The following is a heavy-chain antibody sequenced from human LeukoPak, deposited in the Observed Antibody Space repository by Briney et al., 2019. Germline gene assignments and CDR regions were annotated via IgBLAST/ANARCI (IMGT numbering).Heavy chain of an antibody. Sequence: GASVKVSCKASGGTFSSYAISWVRQAPGQGLEWMGGIIPIFGTANYAQKLQGRVTITADKSTSTAYMELSSLRSEDTAVYYCARNIAARKYYYYYYMDVWGKGTTVTVSS. J-gene: IGHJ6*03. D-gene: IGHD6-6*01. CDR3: ARNIAARKYYYYYYMDV. CDR2: IIPIFGTA. V-gene: IGHV1-69*06. CDR1: GGTFSSYA.